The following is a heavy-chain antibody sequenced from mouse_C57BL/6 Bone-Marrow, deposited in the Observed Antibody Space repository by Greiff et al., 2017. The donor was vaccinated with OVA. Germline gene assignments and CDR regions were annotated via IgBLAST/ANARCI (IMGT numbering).Heavy chain of an antibody. Sequence: QVQLKQPGAELVMPGASVKLSCKASGYTFTSYWMHWVKQRPGQGLEWIGEIDPSDSYTNYNQKFKGKSTLTVDKSSSTAYMQLSSLTSEDSAVYYCARWDYDSPYWYFDVWGTGTTVTVSS. V-gene: IGHV1-69*01. J-gene: IGHJ1*03. D-gene: IGHD2-4*01. CDR1: GYTFTSYW. CDR3: ARWDYDSPYWYFDV. CDR2: IDPSDSYT.